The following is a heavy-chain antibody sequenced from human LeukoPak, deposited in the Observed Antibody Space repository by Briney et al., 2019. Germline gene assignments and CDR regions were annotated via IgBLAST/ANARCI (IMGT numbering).Heavy chain of an antibody. CDR1: GFTFSSYE. CDR3: ARPLDYGDYVPLDY. J-gene: IGHJ4*02. CDR2: ISSSGTTI. V-gene: IGHV3-48*03. Sequence: GGSLRLSCAASGFTFSSYEMNWVRQAPGKGLERISYISSSGTTIYYADSVKGRFTISRDNAKKSLYLQMNSLRAEDTAVYYCARPLDYGDYVPLDYWGQGPLVTVSS. D-gene: IGHD4-17*01.